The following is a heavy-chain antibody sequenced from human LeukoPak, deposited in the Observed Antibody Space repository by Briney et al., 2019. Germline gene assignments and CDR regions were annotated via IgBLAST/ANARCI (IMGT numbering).Heavy chain of an antibody. CDR1: GDSIKNSDYY. CDR2: IYYNGIT. CDR3: ARLPGETWGLFDF. Sequence: SETLSLTCAVSGDSIKNSDYYWGWIPQPPGNGLEWIGSIYYNGITNYSPSLKSRVTISVDTSRNQCSLKLSSVTAADTAVYFCARLPGETWGLFDFWGQGILITVSS. V-gene: IGHV4-39*01. J-gene: IGHJ4*02. D-gene: IGHD3-16*01.